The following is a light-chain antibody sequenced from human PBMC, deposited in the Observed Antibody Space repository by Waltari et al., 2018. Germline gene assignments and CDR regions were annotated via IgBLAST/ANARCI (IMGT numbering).Light chain of an antibody. CDR3: HQYGSSPGDT. CDR2: GAS. J-gene: IGKJ2*01. Sequence: EIVLTQSPGTLSLSPGERATLPCRASQSVTGTYLAWYQQKPGQAPRLLIYGASSRATGIPDRFSGSGSGTDFTLTISRLEPEDFAVYYCHQYGSSPGDTFGQGTKLEIK. CDR1: QSVTGTY. V-gene: IGKV3-20*01.